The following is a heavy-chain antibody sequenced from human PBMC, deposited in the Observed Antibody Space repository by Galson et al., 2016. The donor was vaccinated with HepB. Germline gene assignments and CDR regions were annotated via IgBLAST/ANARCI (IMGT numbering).Heavy chain of an antibody. CDR2: IYPGDSDSDT. CDR1: GYSFTGYW. J-gene: IGHJ4*02. CDR3: ARHVGLRSQPRIDY. D-gene: IGHD1-1*01. Sequence: QSGAEVKKPGESLKISCKGSGYSFTGYWIGWVRQMPGKGLEWMGMIYPGDSDSDTRYSPSFQGQVTISADKSIRTAYLQWSSLKASATATNYCARHVGLRSQPRIDYWGQGTLVTVSS. V-gene: IGHV5-51*01.